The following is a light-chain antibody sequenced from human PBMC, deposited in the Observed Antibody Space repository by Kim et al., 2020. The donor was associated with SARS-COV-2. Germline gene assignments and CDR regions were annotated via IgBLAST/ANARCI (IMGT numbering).Light chain of an antibody. CDR3: QKYNTAPWT. V-gene: IGKV1-27*01. J-gene: IGKJ1*01. Sequence: ASVGDRVTITCRASQDIANSLAWYQQKPGTVPKLLIYAASTLQTGVPSRFSGSGSGTEFTLTIGSLQTEDVATYYCQKYNTAPWTFGPGTKVDIK. CDR2: AAS. CDR1: QDIANS.